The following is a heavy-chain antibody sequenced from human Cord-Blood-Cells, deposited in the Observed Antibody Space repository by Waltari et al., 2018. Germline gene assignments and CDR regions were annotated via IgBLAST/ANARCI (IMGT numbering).Heavy chain of an antibody. Sequence: QVQLVESGGGVVQLGSSLRLACAAEVVAFSSYALHWVRQAPGKGREWVAVISYDGSNKYYADSVKGRFTISRDNSKNTLYLQMNSLRAEDTAVYYCAREADSGTDYWGQGTLVTVSS. CDR2: ISYDGSNK. D-gene: IGHD1-26*01. CDR1: VVAFSSYA. CDR3: AREADSGTDY. V-gene: IGHV3-30-3*01. J-gene: IGHJ4*02.